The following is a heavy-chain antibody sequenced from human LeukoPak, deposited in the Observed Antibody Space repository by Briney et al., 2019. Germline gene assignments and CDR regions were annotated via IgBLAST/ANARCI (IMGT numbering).Heavy chain of an antibody. CDR1: GFSFSSNY. Sequence: GGSLRLSCAASGFSFSSNYMNWVRQAPGKGLEWVSVIYSGGSTYYADSVKGRFTISRDNAKNTLYLQMNSLRAEDTAVYYCARVGMGAVAGRDYWGQGTLVTVSS. J-gene: IGHJ4*02. CDR3: ARVGMGAVAGRDY. CDR2: IYSGGST. D-gene: IGHD6-19*01. V-gene: IGHV3-53*01.